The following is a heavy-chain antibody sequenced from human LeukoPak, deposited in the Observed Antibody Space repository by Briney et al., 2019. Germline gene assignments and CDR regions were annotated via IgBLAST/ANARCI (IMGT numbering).Heavy chain of an antibody. J-gene: IGHJ4*02. V-gene: IGHV3-23*01. Sequence: GGSLRLSCAASGFTLSNYAMSWVRQAPGKGLEWVSLISGSGVNIYYADTIKGRFAISRDNSKAKPYLQMNRLRAEDTAVYYCAKGCAGDCPYLDSWGQGTLVTVFS. D-gene: IGHD2-21*02. CDR2: ISGSGVNI. CDR1: GFTLSNYA. CDR3: AKGCAGDCPYLDS.